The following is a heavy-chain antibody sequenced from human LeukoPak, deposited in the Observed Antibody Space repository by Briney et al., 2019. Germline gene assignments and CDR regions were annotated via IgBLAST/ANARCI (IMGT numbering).Heavy chain of an antibody. CDR2: INPSGGST. CDR3: ARCYGDYGLFYYFDY. Sequence: GASVKVSCKASGYTFTTYYMHWVRQAPGQGLEWMGIINPSGGSTTYAQKFQGRVTMTRDTSPSTVYMELSSLRSEDTAVYYCARCYGDYGLFYYFDYWSQGTVVTVSS. D-gene: IGHD4-17*01. J-gene: IGHJ4*02. V-gene: IGHV1-46*01. CDR1: GYTFTTYY.